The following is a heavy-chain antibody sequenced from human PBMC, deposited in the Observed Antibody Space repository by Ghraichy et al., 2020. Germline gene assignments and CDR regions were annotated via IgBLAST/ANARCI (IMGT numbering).Heavy chain of an antibody. CDR2: ISSSSSYI. V-gene: IGHV3-21*01. CDR1: GFTFSSYS. D-gene: IGHD6-13*01. Sequence: GESLNISCAASGFTFSSYSMNWVRQAPGKGLEWVSSISSSSSYIYYADSVKGRFTISRDNAKNSLYLQMNSLRAEDTAVYYCARQAESYSSSWYGWDLYYYYMDVWGKGTTVTVSS. J-gene: IGHJ6*03. CDR3: ARQAESYSSSWYGWDLYYYYMDV.